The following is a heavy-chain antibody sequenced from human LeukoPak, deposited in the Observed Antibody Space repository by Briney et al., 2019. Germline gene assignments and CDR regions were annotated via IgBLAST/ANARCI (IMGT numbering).Heavy chain of an antibody. CDR3: AREYGDYYFDY. Sequence: PSETLSLTCTVSGGPISRYYWSWIRQPPGKGLEWIGHIYDSGITNYNPSLKSRVTISVDTSKNQFSLKLSSVTAADTAVYYCAREYGDYYFDYWGQGTLVTVSS. CDR1: GGPISRYY. V-gene: IGHV4-59*12. D-gene: IGHD4-17*01. CDR2: IYDSGIT. J-gene: IGHJ4*02.